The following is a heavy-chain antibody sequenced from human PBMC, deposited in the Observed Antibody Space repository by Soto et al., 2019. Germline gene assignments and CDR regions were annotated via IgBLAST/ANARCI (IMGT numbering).Heavy chain of an antibody. J-gene: IGHJ4*02. CDR2: ISGSGGST. CDR3: AKDVRGALPYSNYLPLFDY. Sequence: GGSLRLSCAASGFTFSSYAMSWVRQAPGKGLEWVSAISGSGGSTYYADSVKGRFTISRDNSKNTRYLQMNGLRAEDTAVYYCAKDVRGALPYSNYLPLFDYWGQGTLVTVSS. D-gene: IGHD4-4*01. V-gene: IGHV3-23*01. CDR1: GFTFSSYA.